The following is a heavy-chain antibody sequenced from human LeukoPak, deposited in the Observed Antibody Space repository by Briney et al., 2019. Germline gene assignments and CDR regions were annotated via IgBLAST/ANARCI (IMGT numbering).Heavy chain of an antibody. D-gene: IGHD3-10*01. V-gene: IGHV3-23*01. Sequence: GGSLRLSCAASGFSFSNYAMNWIRQTPGKGLEWVSAVSTSGASTYYADSVKGRFTISRDNSKNTLYLQMNSLRAEDTAVYYCAKCRYTYYGSASYYFYGMDVWGQGTTVTVSS. CDR1: GFSFSNYA. CDR2: VSTSGAST. J-gene: IGHJ6*02. CDR3: AKCRYTYYGSASYYFYGMDV.